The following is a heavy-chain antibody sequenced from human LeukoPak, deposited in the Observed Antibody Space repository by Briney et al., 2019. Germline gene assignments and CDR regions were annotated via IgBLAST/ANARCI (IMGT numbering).Heavy chain of an antibody. Sequence: ASVKVSCKASGYTITDYYLHWVRQAPGQGLEWMGWIIPNTGGTNYAQKFQDWVTMSSDTSISTACMELGSLRSDDTAVYYCARGSPSYAQWHFDLWGRGTLVTVSS. V-gene: IGHV1-2*04. CDR1: GYTITDYY. CDR3: ARGSPSYAQWHFDL. CDR2: IIPNTGGT. D-gene: IGHD2/OR15-2a*01. J-gene: IGHJ2*01.